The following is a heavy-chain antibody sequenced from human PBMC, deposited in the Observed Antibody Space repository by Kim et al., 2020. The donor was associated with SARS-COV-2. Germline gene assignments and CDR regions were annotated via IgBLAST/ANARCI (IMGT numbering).Heavy chain of an antibody. Sequence: SVKVSCKASGGTFSSYAISWVRQAPGQGLEWMGRIIPILGIANYAQKFQGRVTITADKSTSTAYMELSSLRSEDTAVYYCARDNRGITMVRGPFDPWGQGTLVTVSS. V-gene: IGHV1-69*04. CDR1: GGTFSSYA. D-gene: IGHD3-10*01. CDR3: ARDNRGITMVRGPFDP. J-gene: IGHJ5*02. CDR2: IIPILGIA.